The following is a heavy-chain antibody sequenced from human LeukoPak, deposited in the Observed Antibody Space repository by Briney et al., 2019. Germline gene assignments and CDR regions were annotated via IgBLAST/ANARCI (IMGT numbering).Heavy chain of an antibody. Sequence: SETLSLTCAVYGDSFSGYYWSWIRQPPGKGLEWIGEINYSENTNYNPSLESRVTISVDASKNQFSLNLTSVTAADTAVYYCARDSRLRQLASPDAFDIWGQGTMVTVSS. CDR1: GDSFSGYY. V-gene: IGHV4-34*01. J-gene: IGHJ3*02. CDR3: ARDSRLRQLASPDAFDI. CDR2: INYSENT. D-gene: IGHD6-13*01.